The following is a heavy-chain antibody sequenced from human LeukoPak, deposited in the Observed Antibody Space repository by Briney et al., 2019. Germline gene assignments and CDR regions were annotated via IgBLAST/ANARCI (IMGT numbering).Heavy chain of an antibody. CDR3: ARGLGYYYGSGSYSS. V-gene: IGHV4-30-4*08. D-gene: IGHD3-10*01. CDR1: GGSISSGDYY. J-gene: IGHJ5*02. Sequence: SQTLSLTCTVSGGSISSGDYYWSWIRQPPGKGLEWIGYIYYSGSTYYNPSLKSRVTISVDTSKNQFSLKLSSVTAADTAVYYCARGLGYYYGSGSYSSWGQGTLVTASS. CDR2: IYYSGST.